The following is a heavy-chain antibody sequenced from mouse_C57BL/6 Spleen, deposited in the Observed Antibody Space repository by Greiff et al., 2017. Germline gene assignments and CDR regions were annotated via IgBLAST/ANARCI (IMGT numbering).Heavy chain of an antibody. CDR1: GYAFTNYL. V-gene: IGHV1-54*01. CDR3: ARDYYGSSYEWYFDV. Sequence: QVQLQQSGAELVRPGTSVKVSCKASGYAFTNYLLEWVKQRPGQGLEWIGVINPGSRGTNYNEKFKGKATLTADKSSSTAYMQLSSLTSEDSAVYFCARDYYGSSYEWYFDVWGTGTTVTVSS. J-gene: IGHJ1*03. D-gene: IGHD1-1*01. CDR2: INPGSRGT.